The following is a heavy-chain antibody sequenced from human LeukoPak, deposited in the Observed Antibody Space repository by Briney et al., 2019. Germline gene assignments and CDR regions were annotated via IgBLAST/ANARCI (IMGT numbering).Heavy chain of an antibody. CDR2: ISYDGSNK. CDR1: GFTFSSYG. CDR3: AKEGDWFGELTLPYYFDY. D-gene: IGHD3-10*01. Sequence: PGGSLRLSCAASGFTFSSYGMHWVRQAPGKGLEWVAVISYDGSNKYYADSVKGRFTISRDNSKNTLYLQMNSLRAEDTAVYYCAKEGDWFGELTLPYYFDYWGQGTLVTVSS. J-gene: IGHJ4*02. V-gene: IGHV3-30*18.